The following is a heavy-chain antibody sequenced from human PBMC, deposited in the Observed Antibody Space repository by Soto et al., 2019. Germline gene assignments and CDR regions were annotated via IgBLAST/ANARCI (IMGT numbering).Heavy chain of an antibody. D-gene: IGHD4-17*01. CDR1: GGSISSSSYY. J-gene: IGHJ4*02. Sequence: SETLSLTCTVSGGSISSSSYYWGWIRQPPGKGLEWIGSIYYSGITYYNPSLKSRVTISVDTSKNQFSLKLSSVTAADTAVYYCARHHDYEYLDYWGQGTLVTVSS. V-gene: IGHV4-39*01. CDR2: IYYSGIT. CDR3: ARHHDYEYLDY.